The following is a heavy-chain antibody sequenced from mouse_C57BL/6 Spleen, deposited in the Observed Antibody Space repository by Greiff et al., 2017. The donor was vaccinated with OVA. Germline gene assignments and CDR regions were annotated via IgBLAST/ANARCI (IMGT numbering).Heavy chain of an antibody. J-gene: IGHJ3*01. CDR3: ARDGAGPFAY. V-gene: IGHV1-52*01. D-gene: IGHD2-3*01. CDR1: GYTFTSYW. Sequence: QVQLQQSGAELVRPGSSVKLSCKASGYTFTSYWMHWVKQRPIQGLEWIGNIDPSDSETHYNQKFKDKATLTVDKSSSTAYMQLSSLTSEDSAVYYCARDGAGPFAYWGQGTLVTVSA. CDR2: IDPSDSET.